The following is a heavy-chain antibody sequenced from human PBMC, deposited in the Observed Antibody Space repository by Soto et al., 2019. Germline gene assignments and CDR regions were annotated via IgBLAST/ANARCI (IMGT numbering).Heavy chain of an antibody. Sequence: GASVKVSCKASGYTFTSYGISWVRQAPGQGLEWMGWISAYNGNTNYAQKLQGRVTMTTDTSTSTAYMELRSLRSDDTAVYYCARDRSKAWDGSGKGPWGPGTLVTVSS. CDR1: GYTFTSYG. CDR3: ARDRSKAWDGSGKGP. CDR2: ISAYNGNT. V-gene: IGHV1-18*01. J-gene: IGHJ5*02. D-gene: IGHD3-10*01.